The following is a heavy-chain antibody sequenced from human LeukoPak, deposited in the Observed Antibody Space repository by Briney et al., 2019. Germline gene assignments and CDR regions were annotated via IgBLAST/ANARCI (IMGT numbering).Heavy chain of an antibody. Sequence: SETLSLTCTVSGGSISSYYWSWIRQPPGKGLEWIGYIYHSGSTNYNPSLKSRVTISVDTSKNQFSLKLSSVTAADTAVYYCARGAYDYVWGSYRPNAFDIWGQGTMVTVSS. CDR2: IYHSGST. D-gene: IGHD3-16*02. J-gene: IGHJ3*02. CDR1: GGSISSYY. V-gene: IGHV4-59*01. CDR3: ARGAYDYVWGSYRPNAFDI.